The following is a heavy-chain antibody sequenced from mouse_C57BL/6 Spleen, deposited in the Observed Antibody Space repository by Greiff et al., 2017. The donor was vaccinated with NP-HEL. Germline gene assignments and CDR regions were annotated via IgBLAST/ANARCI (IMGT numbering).Heavy chain of an antibody. CDR1: GYTFTSYW. V-gene: IGHV1-50*01. D-gene: IGHD1-1*01. CDR3: ARGGSKESG. Sequence: QVQLKQPGAELVKPGASVKLSCKASGYTFTSYWMQWVKQRPGQGLEWIGEIDPSDSYTNYNQKFKGKATLTVDTSSSTAYMQLSSLTSEDSAVYCCARGGSKESGWGKGTTLTVSS. CDR2: IDPSDSYT. J-gene: IGHJ2*01.